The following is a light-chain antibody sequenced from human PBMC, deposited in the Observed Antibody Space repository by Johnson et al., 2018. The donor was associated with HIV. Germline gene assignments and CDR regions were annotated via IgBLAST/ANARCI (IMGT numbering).Light chain of an antibody. J-gene: IGLJ1*01. V-gene: IGLV1-51*02. CDR2: ENT. Sequence: QSVLTQPPSVSAAPGQKVTISCSGSSSNIGNNYVSWYQQLPGTAPKLLIYENTKRPSGIPDRFSGSKSGTSATLGIPGLQPGDEGDYYCGTWDGSLRAGAVFGTGTKVTVL. CDR3: GTWDGSLRAGAV. CDR1: SSNIGNNY.